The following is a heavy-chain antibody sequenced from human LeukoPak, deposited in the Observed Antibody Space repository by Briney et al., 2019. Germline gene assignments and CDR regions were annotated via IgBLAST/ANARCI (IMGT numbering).Heavy chain of an antibody. CDR3: ARGVVPAAMDYFQH. D-gene: IGHD2-2*01. CDR2: ISSSGSTI. CDR1: GFTLSSHW. V-gene: IGHV3-48*03. Sequence: GGSLRLSCAASGFTLSSHWMHWVRQAPGKGLEWVSYISSSGSTIYYADSVKGRFTISRDNAKNSLYLQMNSLRAEDTAVYYCARGVVPAAMDYFQHWGQGTLVTVSS. J-gene: IGHJ1*01.